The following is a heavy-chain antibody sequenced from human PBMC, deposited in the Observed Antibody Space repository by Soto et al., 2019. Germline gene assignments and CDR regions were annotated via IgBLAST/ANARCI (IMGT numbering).Heavy chain of an antibody. CDR2: ISSSSSTI. CDR1: GFTFSSYS. D-gene: IGHD3-16*01. V-gene: IGHV3-48*01. J-gene: IGHJ6*02. Sequence: EVQLVESGGGLVQPGGSLRLSCAASGFTFSSYSMNWVRQAPGKGLEWVSYISSSSSTIYYADSVKGRFTISRDNAKNSLYLQMNSLRAEDTAVYYCARDLGGGYYYGMDVWGQGTTVTVSS. CDR3: ARDLGGGYYYGMDV.